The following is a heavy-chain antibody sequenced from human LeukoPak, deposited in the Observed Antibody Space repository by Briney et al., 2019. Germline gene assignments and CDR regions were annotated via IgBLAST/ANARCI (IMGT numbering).Heavy chain of an antibody. Sequence: PGGSLRLSCAAPGFNFNNAWMTWVRQAPGKGLEWVGRIKSKTDGGTTDYAAPVKGRFTISREDSKNTLILQMDSLKTEDTAVYYCTTFYYFASGSYLGYWGQGTLVTVSS. CDR3: TTFYYFASGSYLGY. V-gene: IGHV3-15*01. CDR2: IKSKTDGGTT. J-gene: IGHJ4*02. D-gene: IGHD3-10*01. CDR1: GFNFNNAW.